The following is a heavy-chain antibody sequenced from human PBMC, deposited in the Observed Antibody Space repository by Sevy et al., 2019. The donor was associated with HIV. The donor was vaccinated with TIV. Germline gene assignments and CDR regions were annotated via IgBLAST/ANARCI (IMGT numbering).Heavy chain of an antibody. J-gene: IGHJ3*02. V-gene: IGHV3-48*03. D-gene: IGHD2-21*02. Sequence: GGSLRLSCAASGFTFSSYEKNWVRQAPGKGLEWVSYISSSGSTIYYADSVKGRFTISRDNAKNSLYLQMNSLRAEDTAVYYCAREPVVVVTSDAFDIWGQGTMVTVSS. CDR2: ISSSGSTI. CDR1: GFTFSSYE. CDR3: AREPVVVVTSDAFDI.